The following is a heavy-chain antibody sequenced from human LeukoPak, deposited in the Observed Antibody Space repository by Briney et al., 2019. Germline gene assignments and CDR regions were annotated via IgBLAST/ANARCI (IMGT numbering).Heavy chain of an antibody. D-gene: IGHD1-26*01. J-gene: IGHJ6*02. Sequence: PSETLSLTCSVSDGSINSYYWNWIRRPPGKGLEWIGYIYYNGNTNYSPSLKSRVTMSVDTSKNLFSLKVSSVTAADAAVYYCARGRSNYYGMDVWGQGTTVTVSS. CDR3: ARGRSNYYGMDV. CDR1: DGSINSYY. CDR2: IYYNGNT. V-gene: IGHV4-59*01.